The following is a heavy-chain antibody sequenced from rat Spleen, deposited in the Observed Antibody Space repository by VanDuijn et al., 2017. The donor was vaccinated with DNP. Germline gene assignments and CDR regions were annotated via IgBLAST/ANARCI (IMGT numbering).Heavy chain of an antibody. J-gene: IGHJ4*01. CDR3: TTLITTNYGYAMDA. Sequence: EVQLVESGGGLVQPGRSLKLSCAASGFTFSNYGMAWVRQAPTKGLEWVASITNSGGSTYYRDSVKGRFTIYRDNAKSTLYLQMDSLRSEDTATYYCTTLITTNYGYAMDAWGQGTSVTVSS. CDR2: ITNSGGST. D-gene: IGHD1-10*01. V-gene: IGHV5-27*01. CDR1: GFTFSNYG.